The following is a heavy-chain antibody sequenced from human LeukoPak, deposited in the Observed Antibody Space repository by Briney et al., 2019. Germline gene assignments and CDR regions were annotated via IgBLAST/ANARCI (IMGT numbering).Heavy chain of an antibody. CDR2: IKQDGSEK. V-gene: IGHV3-7*01. J-gene: IGHJ3*02. Sequence: GGSLRLSCAASGFTISDYYMSWIRQAPGKGLEWVANIKQDGSEKYYVDSVKGRFTISRDNAKNSLYLQMNSLRAEDTAVYYCARDGDAFDIWGQGTMVTVSS. CDR3: ARDGDAFDI. CDR1: GFTISDYY.